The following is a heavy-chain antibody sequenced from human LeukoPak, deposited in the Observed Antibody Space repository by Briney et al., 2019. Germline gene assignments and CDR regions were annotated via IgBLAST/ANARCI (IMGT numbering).Heavy chain of an antibody. V-gene: IGHV4-31*03. CDR3: ARLYGSGSRRYFDY. D-gene: IGHD3-10*01. Sequence: SQTLSLTCTVSGGSISSGGYYWSWIRQHPGKGLEWIGYIYYSGSTYYNPSLKSRVTISVDTSENQFSLKLSSVTAADTAVYYCARLYGSGSRRYFDYWGQGTLVTVSS. CDR1: GGSISSGGYY. CDR2: IYYSGST. J-gene: IGHJ4*02.